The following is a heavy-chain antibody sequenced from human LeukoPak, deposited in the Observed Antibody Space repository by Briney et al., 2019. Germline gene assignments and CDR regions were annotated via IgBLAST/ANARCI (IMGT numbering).Heavy chain of an antibody. CDR3: ARGSGGPPQVLDY. V-gene: IGHV1-2*02. CDR1: GYTFTGYY. Sequence: ASVKVSCKASGYTFTGYYIHWVRQAPRQRLEWMGWINPNSGGTSYAQKFQGRVTMTRDTSISTVYMELNRLRSDDTAVFYCARGSGGPPQVLDYWGQGTLVTVSS. CDR2: INPNSGGT. J-gene: IGHJ4*02. D-gene: IGHD3-3*01.